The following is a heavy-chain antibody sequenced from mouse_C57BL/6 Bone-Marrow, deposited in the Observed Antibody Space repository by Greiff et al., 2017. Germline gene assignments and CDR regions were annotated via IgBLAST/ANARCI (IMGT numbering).Heavy chain of an antibody. Sequence: EVKLEESGAELVRPGASVKLSCTASGFNIKDDYMHWVKQRPEQGLEWIGWIDPENGATEYASKFQGKATITADTSSNTAYLQLSSLTSEDTAVYYCTSVVHYWGQGTTLTVSS. CDR3: TSVVHY. J-gene: IGHJ2*01. CDR1: GFNIKDDY. V-gene: IGHV14-4*01. CDR2: IDPENGAT. D-gene: IGHD1-1*01.